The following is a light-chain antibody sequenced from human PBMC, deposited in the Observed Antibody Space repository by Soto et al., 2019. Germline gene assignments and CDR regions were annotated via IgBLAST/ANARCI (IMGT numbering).Light chain of an antibody. CDR1: SSDVGRYNY. Sequence: QSALTQPPSASGSPGQSVTISCTGTSSDVGRYNYVSWYQQHPGKAPKLMIYEVSKRPSGVPDLFSASTSGNTASLTVSGLQAEDEADYYCSYYAGRNKYVFGTGTKLTVL. V-gene: IGLV2-8*01. CDR3: SYYAGRNKYV. J-gene: IGLJ1*01. CDR2: EVS.